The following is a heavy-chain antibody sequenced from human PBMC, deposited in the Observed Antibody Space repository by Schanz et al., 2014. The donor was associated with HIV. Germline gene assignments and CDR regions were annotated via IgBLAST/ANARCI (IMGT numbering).Heavy chain of an antibody. D-gene: IGHD3-16*01. CDR1: GFTFSNFG. Sequence: QVQLVESGGGVVQPGRSLRLSCAASGFTFSNFGMHWVRQAPGKGLEWVALISYDGSNKYYSDSVKGRFTISRDNAKNTLYLQMNSLRAEDTAVYYCAKTTWGRRVDAFDIWGQGTMVTVSS. CDR3: AKTTWGRRVDAFDI. V-gene: IGHV3-30*18. J-gene: IGHJ3*02. CDR2: ISYDGSNK.